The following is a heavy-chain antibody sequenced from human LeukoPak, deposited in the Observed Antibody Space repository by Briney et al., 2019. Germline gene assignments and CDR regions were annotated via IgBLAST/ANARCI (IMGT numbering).Heavy chain of an antibody. D-gene: IGHD6-19*01. Sequence: SETLSLTCTVSGGSISSYYWSWIRQPPGKGLEWIGYIYYSGSTNYNPSPKSRVTISVDTSKNQFSLKLSSVTAADTAVYYCARDESSGWYGGYDYWGQGTLVTVSS. J-gene: IGHJ4*02. V-gene: IGHV4-59*01. CDR1: GGSISSYY. CDR2: IYYSGST. CDR3: ARDESSGWYGGYDY.